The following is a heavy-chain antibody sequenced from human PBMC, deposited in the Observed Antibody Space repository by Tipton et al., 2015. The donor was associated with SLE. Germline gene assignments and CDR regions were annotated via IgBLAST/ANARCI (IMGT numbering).Heavy chain of an antibody. Sequence: TLSLTCAVYGGSFSGYYCSWIRQAPGRGLEWIGEINHGGTTNYNPSLRSRVTISVDMSKNQVPLRLNSVTAADTAVYYCARVAPSEVFDYWGQGTLVTVSS. J-gene: IGHJ4*02. CDR2: INHGGTT. CDR1: GGSFSGYY. V-gene: IGHV4-34*01. CDR3: ARVAPSEVFDY.